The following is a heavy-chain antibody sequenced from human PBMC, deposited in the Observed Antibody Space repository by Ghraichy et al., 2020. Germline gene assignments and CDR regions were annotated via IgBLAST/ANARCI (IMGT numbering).Heavy chain of an antibody. Sequence: SETLSPTCTVSGGSISSSSYYWGWIRQPPGKGLEWIGSIYYSGSTYYNPSLKSRVTISVDTSKNQFSLKLSSVTAADTAVYYCASTPTPSTTVVDYWGQGTLVTVSS. CDR1: GGSISSSSYY. D-gene: IGHD4-23*01. V-gene: IGHV4-39*01. CDR2: IYYSGST. CDR3: ASTPTPSTTVVDY. J-gene: IGHJ4*02.